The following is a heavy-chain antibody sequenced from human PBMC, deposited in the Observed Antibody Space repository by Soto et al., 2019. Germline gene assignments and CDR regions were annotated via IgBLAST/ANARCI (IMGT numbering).Heavy chain of an antibody. CDR3: ARDRERDAWYEDY. CDR1: GFSFSSYA. Sequence: GGSLRLSCVASGFSFSSYAMSWDRQAPGKGLEWVSVISGSDGSTYYADSVKGRFTIARDNSKNTLYLQMNSLRAQDTAVYYCARDRERDAWYEDYWGQGTLVTVSS. CDR2: ISGSDGST. V-gene: IGHV3-23*01. J-gene: IGHJ4*02. D-gene: IGHD6-13*01.